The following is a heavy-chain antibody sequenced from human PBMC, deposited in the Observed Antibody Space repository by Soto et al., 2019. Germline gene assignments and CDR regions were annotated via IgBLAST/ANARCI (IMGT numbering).Heavy chain of an antibody. J-gene: IGHJ1*01. CDR3: ARWGTTGGLDV. CDR1: GFTFRSYV. Sequence: QVQLVESGGGVVQPGTSLRVSCVGSGFTFRSYVIHWVRQAPGKGLEWVALTSYDGSDKYYGDSVRGRFTISRDNSRNTVDLQMDSPRLEDTALYYCARWGTTGGLDVWGQGTLVSVS. V-gene: IGHV3-30*19. D-gene: IGHD3-16*01. CDR2: TSYDGSDK.